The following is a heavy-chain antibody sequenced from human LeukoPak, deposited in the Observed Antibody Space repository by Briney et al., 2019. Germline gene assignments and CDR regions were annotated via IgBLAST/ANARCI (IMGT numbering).Heavy chain of an antibody. CDR1: GGSISSGDYY. Sequence: SQTLSLTCTVSGGSISSGDYYWSWIRQPPGKGLEWIGYIYYSGSTYYNPSLKSRVTISVDTSKNQFSLKLSSVTAADTAVYYCARAAYYYGSGSSTWDYWGQGTLVTVSS. D-gene: IGHD3-10*01. CDR2: IYYSGST. J-gene: IGHJ4*02. V-gene: IGHV4-30-4*01. CDR3: ARAAYYYGSGSSTWDY.